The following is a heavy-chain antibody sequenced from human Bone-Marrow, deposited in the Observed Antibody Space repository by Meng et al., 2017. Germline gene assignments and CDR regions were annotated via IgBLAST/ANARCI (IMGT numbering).Heavy chain of an antibody. D-gene: IGHD6-19*01. CDR2: ISYDGSNK. Sequence: LSLTCAASGFTFSSDAMHWVRQAPGKGLEWVAVISYDGSNKYYADSVKGRFTISRDNSKNTLYLQMNSLRAEDTAVYYCTAMTGGSGWSGAFDIWGQGTMVTVSS. V-gene: IGHV3-30*01. J-gene: IGHJ3*02. CDR1: GFTFSSDA. CDR3: TAMTGGSGWSGAFDI.